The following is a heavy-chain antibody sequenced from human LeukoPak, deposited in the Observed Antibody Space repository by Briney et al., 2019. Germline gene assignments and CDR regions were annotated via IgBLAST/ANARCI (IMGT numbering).Heavy chain of an antibody. CDR1: GGSISSSSYY. D-gene: IGHD6-13*01. V-gene: IGHV3-11*01. Sequence: PSETLSLTCTVSGGSISSSSYYWGWSRQAPGKGLEWVSYISSSGSTIYYADSVKGRFTISRDNAKNSLYLQMNSLRAEDTAVYYCAKGGIAAAATSLDYWGQGTLITVSS. CDR3: AKGGIAAAATSLDY. J-gene: IGHJ4*02. CDR2: ISSSGSTI.